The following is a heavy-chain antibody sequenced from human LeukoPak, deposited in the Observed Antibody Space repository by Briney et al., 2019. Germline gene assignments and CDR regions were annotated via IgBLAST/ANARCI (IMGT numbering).Heavy chain of an antibody. CDR2: INHSGST. CDR1: GGSFSGYY. J-gene: IGHJ4*02. D-gene: IGHD3-9*01. CDR3: ARVHYDILTGSSHLDY. V-gene: IGHV4-34*01. Sequence: SETLSPTCAVYGGSFSGYYWSWIRQPPGKGLEWIGEINHSGSTNYNPSLKSRVTISVDTSKNQFSLKLSSVTAADTAVCYCARVHYDILTGSSHLDYWGQGTLVTVSS.